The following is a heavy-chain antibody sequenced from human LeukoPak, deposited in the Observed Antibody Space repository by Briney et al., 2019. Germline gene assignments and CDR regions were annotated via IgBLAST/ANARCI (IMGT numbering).Heavy chain of an antibody. Sequence: GSLRLSCAASGCTFSSYSMNWVRQPPGKGLEWVSSISHSSSYKYNANSVKGRFTISRDNAKNSLYLQTNSLRAEDTAVYYCARDPSSSRNFDYWGQGTLVTVSS. CDR2: ISHSSSYK. D-gene: IGHD6-13*01. CDR1: GCTFSSYS. J-gene: IGHJ4*02. CDR3: ARDPSSSRNFDY. V-gene: IGHV3-21*01.